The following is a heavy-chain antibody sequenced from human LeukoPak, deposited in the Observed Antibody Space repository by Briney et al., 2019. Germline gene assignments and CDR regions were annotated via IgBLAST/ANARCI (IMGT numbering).Heavy chain of an antibody. D-gene: IGHD5-18*01. J-gene: IGHJ4*02. Sequence: GGSLRLSCAASGFTFSSYSMNWVRQAPGKGLQWVSSISSSSSYIYYADSVKGRFTISRDNAKNSLYPQMNSLRAEDTAVYYCAREGVGVDTAMVKDYWGQGTLVTVSS. V-gene: IGHV3-21*01. CDR3: AREGVGVDTAMVKDY. CDR1: GFTFSSYS. CDR2: ISSSSSYI.